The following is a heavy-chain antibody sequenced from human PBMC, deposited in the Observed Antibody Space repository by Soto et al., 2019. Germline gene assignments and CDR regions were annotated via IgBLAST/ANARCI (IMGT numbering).Heavy chain of an antibody. J-gene: IGHJ5*02. D-gene: IGHD2-15*01. CDR2: INHSGST. CDR1: GGSFSGYY. Sequence: PSETLSLTCAVYGGSFSGYYWSWIRQPPGKGLEWIGEINHSGSTNYNPSLKSRVTISVDTSKNQFSLKLSSVTAADTAVYYCARGGFTDRVVAAHTRRSGWFDPWGQGTLVTVSS. CDR3: ARGGFTDRVVAAHTRRSGWFDP. V-gene: IGHV4-34*01.